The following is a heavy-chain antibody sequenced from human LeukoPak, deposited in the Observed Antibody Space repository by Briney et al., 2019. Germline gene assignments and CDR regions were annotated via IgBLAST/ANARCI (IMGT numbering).Heavy chain of an antibody. Sequence: SETLSLTCAVYGGSFSGYYWSWIRQPPGKGLEWIGEINHSGSTNYNPSLNSRVTISVDTSKNQFSLKLSSVTAADTAVYYCARGVVAAAGPYYFDYWGQGTLVTVSS. CDR2: INHSGST. CDR1: GGSFSGYY. CDR3: ARGVVAAAGPYYFDY. D-gene: IGHD6-13*01. V-gene: IGHV4-34*01. J-gene: IGHJ4*02.